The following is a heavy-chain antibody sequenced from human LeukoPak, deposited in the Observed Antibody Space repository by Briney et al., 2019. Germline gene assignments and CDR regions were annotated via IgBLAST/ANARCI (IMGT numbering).Heavy chain of an antibody. CDR1: GGSISPYY. J-gene: IGHJ4*02. CDR3: ARDRGGLFDY. CDR2: IYYSGST. V-gene: IGHV4-59*12. Sequence: PSETLSLTCTVSGGSISPYYWSWVRQPPGKGLEWIGYIYYSGSTNYNPSLKSRVTMSVDTSKNQFSLQLSSVTAADTAVYYCARDRGGLFDYWGQGTLVTVSS. D-gene: IGHD3-10*01.